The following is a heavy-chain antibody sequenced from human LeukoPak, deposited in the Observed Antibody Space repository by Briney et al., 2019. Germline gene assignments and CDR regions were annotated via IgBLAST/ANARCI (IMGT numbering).Heavy chain of an antibody. J-gene: IGHJ5*02. CDR1: DGAIAGYP. D-gene: IGHD3-10*01. CDR2: IYYSGDT. CDR3: VRGPYGSGISNWFDP. Sequence: SETLSLTCTVSDGAIAGYPWSWIRQAPGKGLEWIGYIYYSGDTNYNPSLQSRVTVSVDTSKNQFSLRLTSVSAADTAVYYCVRGPYGSGISNWFDPWGQGTQVIVSS. V-gene: IGHV4-59*01.